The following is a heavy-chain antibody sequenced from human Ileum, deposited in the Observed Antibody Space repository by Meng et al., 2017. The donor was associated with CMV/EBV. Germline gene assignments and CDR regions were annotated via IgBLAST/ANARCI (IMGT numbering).Heavy chain of an antibody. J-gene: IGHJ3*02. D-gene: IGHD5-18*01. CDR1: GDTFITSY. CDR2: IDPSGVGT. Sequence: ASVKVSCKASGDTFITSYIHWVRQAPGQGPEWMGIIDPSGVGTNYAQKFRGRVTMSRETSTSTAYMELSRLRFEDTAVYYCARDRYGLGALDIWGQGILVAYSS. CDR3: ARDRYGLGALDI. V-gene: IGHV1-46*01.